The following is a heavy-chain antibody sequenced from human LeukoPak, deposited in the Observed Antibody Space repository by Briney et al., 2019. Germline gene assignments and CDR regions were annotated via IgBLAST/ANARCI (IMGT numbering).Heavy chain of an antibody. V-gene: IGHV5-51*01. CDR3: ARRGGNWLDP. J-gene: IGHJ5*02. CDR2: ISPANSET. Sequence: GESLKISCKGSGYRFTSYWIAWVRQKPGKGLELMGIISPANSETLYSPSFQDQVTMSADSSTAYLQWSSLKASDTAIYYCARRGGNWLDPWGQGTLVTVSS. CDR1: GYRFTSYW. D-gene: IGHD3-16*01.